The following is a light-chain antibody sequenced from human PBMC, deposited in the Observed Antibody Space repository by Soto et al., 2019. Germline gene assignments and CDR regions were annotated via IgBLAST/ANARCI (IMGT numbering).Light chain of an antibody. CDR2: GAS. Sequence: EIGLTQSPGTLSLSPGERATLSCRTSQSVSSTYLAWYQQKVGQAPRLLIYGASNRATGTPARFSGSGSGTDFTLTISSLEPEDFAVYYCQQRSNWPMSTFGQGTRLEIK. CDR3: QQRSNWPMST. CDR1: QSVSSTY. V-gene: IGKV3D-20*02. J-gene: IGKJ5*01.